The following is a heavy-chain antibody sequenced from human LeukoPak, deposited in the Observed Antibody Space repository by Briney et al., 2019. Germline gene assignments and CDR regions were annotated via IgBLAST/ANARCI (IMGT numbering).Heavy chain of an antibody. CDR2: MNPNSGNA. Sequence: GASVKVSCKASGYTFTSYDINWVRQATGQGLEWMGWMNPNSGNAGYAQKFQGRVTMTRNSSISTAYMELSSLRSEDTAVYYCARDPLVYCSSTSCYPIGDDAFDIWGQGTMVTVSS. V-gene: IGHV1-8*01. D-gene: IGHD2-2*01. CDR3: ARDPLVYCSSTSCYPIGDDAFDI. J-gene: IGHJ3*02. CDR1: GYTFTSYD.